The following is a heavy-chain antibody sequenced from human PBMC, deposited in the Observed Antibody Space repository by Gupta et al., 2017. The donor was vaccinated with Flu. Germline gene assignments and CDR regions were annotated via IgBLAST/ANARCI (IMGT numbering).Heavy chain of an antibody. Sequence: EVHLVEPGGHLVQPGGSLRLSCAASGFIFSDSHMNWVRQAPGKGLEWVAYIGSGGNVDNADSVKGRFTISRDNAKNSLYLEMNSLRDEDTALYYCVRDHDWAFTNWGQGTLVTVSS. D-gene: IGHD3-9*01. V-gene: IGHV3-48*02. CDR2: IGSGGNV. CDR1: GFIFSDSH. CDR3: VRDHDWAFTN. J-gene: IGHJ4*02.